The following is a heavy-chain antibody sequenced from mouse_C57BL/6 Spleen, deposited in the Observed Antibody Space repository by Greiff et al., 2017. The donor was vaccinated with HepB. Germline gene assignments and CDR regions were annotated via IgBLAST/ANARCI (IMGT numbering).Heavy chain of an antibody. V-gene: IGHV5-16*01. CDR3: ARALYDGYSAWFAY. CDR1: GFTFSDYY. J-gene: IGHJ3*01. Sequence: EVKLMESEGGLVQPGSSMKLSCTASGFTFSDYYMAWVRQVPEKGLEWVANINYDGSSTYYLDSLKSRFIISRDNAKNILYLQMSSLKSEDTATYYCARALYDGYSAWFAYWGQGTLVTVSA. D-gene: IGHD2-3*01. CDR2: INYDGSST.